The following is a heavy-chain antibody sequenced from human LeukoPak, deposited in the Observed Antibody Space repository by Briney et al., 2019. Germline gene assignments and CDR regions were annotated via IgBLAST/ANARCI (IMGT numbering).Heavy chain of an antibody. J-gene: IGHJ5*02. V-gene: IGHV7-4-1*02. CDR3: ARGREWELLNWFDP. Sequence: ASVKVSCKASGYTFTSYAMNWVRQAPGQGLEWMGWINTNTGNPTYAQGFTGRFVFSLDTSVSTAYLQISSLKAEDTAVYYCARGREWELLNWFDPWGQGTLVTVSS. D-gene: IGHD1-26*01. CDR1: GYTFTSYA. CDR2: INTNTGNP.